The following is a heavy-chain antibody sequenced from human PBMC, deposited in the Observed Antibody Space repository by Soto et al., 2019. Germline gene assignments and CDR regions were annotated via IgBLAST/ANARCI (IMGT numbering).Heavy chain of an antibody. D-gene: IGHD3-10*01. CDR1: GGYCSGYY. CDR2: INHSGST. J-gene: IGHJ5*02. V-gene: IGHV4-34*01. Sequence: SETQCLTCSVYGGYCSGYYWSWIRQPPGKGLEWIGEINHSGSTNYNPSLKSRVTISVDTSKNQFSLKLSSVTAADTAVYYCASITMVRGVKRFDPWGQGTLVPVFS. CDR3: ASITMVRGVKRFDP.